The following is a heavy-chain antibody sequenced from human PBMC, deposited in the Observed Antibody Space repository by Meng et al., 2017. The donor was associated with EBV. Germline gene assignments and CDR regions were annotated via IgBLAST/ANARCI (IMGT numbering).Heavy chain of an antibody. CDR2: INPNSGGT. J-gene: IGHJ4*02. CDR1: GYTFTGYY. V-gene: IGHV1-2*06. Sequence: QVQVVQSGAGGEKPGTSVKVSCKASGYTFTGYYKHWVRQAPGQGLEWMGRINPNSGGTNYAQKFQGRVTMTRDTSISTAYMELSRLRSDDTAVYYCARVGIAVAGTGDYWGQGTLVTVSS. D-gene: IGHD6-19*01. CDR3: ARVGIAVAGTGDY.